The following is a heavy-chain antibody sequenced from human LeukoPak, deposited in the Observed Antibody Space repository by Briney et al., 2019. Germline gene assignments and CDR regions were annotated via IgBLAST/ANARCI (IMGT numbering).Heavy chain of an antibody. V-gene: IGHV5-51*01. D-gene: IGHD4-11*01. CDR2: IFTGDSDT. CDR3: AKRRRDGLQSPTWFDP. CDR1: GDTFSRYC. J-gene: IGHJ5*02. Sequence: GESLKISCKGSGDTFSRYCGGWVRQMPGKGLEWVGIIFTGDSDTQYRPSFHGRATISADKSTRTIYLQWSSLQPSDTGVYYCAKRRRDGLQSPTWFDPWGQGTLVIVSS.